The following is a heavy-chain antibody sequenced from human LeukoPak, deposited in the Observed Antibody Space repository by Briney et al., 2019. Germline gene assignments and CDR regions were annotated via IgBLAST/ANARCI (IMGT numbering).Heavy chain of an antibody. D-gene: IGHD4-17*01. Sequence: GGSLRLSCAASGFTFSSSAISWFRQAPGKGLEWVSVLYYGVSTFYKDSVKGRFTTSGDNFNNTVYLQMNSLRAEDTAVYYCARGRQNYGDYPYWGQGTLVTVSS. CDR2: LYYGVST. CDR3: ARGRQNYGDYPY. CDR1: GFTFSSSA. J-gene: IGHJ4*02. V-gene: IGHV3-53*01.